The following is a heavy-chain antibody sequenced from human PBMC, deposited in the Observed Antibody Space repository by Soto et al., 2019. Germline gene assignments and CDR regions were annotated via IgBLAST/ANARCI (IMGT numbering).Heavy chain of an antibody. Sequence: GGSLRLSCAASGFTFNRYGMSWVRQAPGKGLEWVSAISASGDNTYYADSVKGRFTISRDSSNNTLYLQMNSWRADDTALYYCVKLRLELLYLESWGVGALVTSPQ. CDR2: ISASGDNT. V-gene: IGHV3-23*01. CDR3: VKLRLELLYLES. D-gene: IGHD1-7*01. J-gene: IGHJ4*02. CDR1: GFTFNRYG.